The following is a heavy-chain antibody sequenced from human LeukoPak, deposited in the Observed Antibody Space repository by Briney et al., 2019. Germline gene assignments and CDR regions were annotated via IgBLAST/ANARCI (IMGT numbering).Heavy chain of an antibody. CDR1: GGTFSSYA. Sequence: SVKVSCKASGGTFSSYAISWVRQAPGQGLEWMGGIIPIFGTANYAQKFQGRVTITADEPTSTAYMELSSLRSEDTAVYYCARDYPNYYGEPPYFDYWGQGTLVTDSS. D-gene: IGHD3-10*01. CDR3: ARDYPNYYGEPPYFDY. J-gene: IGHJ4*02. CDR2: IIPIFGTA. V-gene: IGHV1-69*13.